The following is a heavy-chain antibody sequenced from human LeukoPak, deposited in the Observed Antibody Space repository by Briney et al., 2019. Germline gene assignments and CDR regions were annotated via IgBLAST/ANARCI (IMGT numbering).Heavy chain of an antibody. D-gene: IGHD6-19*01. CDR2: INHSGST. V-gene: IGHV4-34*01. CDR3: ASKGAGYSSGWDTVY. Sequence: SETLSLTCAVYGGSFSGYYWSWIRQPPGKGLEWIGEINHSGSTNYNPSLKSRVTISVDTSRNQFSLKLSSVTAADTAVYYCASKGAGYSSGWDTVYWGQGTLVTVSS. J-gene: IGHJ4*02. CDR1: GGSFSGYY.